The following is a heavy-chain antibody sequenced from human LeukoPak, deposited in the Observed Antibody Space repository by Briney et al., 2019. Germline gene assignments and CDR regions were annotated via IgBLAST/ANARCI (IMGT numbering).Heavy chain of an antibody. D-gene: IGHD1-26*01. Sequence: PSETLSLTCTVSGGSISSYYWSWIRQPPGKGLEWIGYIYYSGSTNYNPSLKSRVTISVDTSKNQFSLKLSSVTAADTAVYYCARDSSAMGATSMYNWFDPWGQGTLVTVSS. CDR2: IYYSGST. CDR3: ARDSSAMGATSMYNWFDP. J-gene: IGHJ5*02. CDR1: GGSISSYY. V-gene: IGHV4-59*01.